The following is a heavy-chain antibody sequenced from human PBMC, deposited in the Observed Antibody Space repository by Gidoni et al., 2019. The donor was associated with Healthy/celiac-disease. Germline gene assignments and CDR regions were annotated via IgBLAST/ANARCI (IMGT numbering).Heavy chain of an antibody. J-gene: IGHJ6*03. CDR2: IYSGGST. CDR3: ARDEGDWNYEGRRAYYYYYMDV. V-gene: IGHV3-66*02. D-gene: IGHD1-7*01. CDR1: GFTVSSNY. Sequence: EVQLVESGGGLVQPGGSLRLSCAASGFTVSSNYMSWVRQAPGKGLEWVSVIYSGGSTYYADSVKGRFTISRDNSKNTLYLQMNSLRAEDTAVYYCARDEGDWNYEGRRAYYYYYMDVWGKGTTVTVSS.